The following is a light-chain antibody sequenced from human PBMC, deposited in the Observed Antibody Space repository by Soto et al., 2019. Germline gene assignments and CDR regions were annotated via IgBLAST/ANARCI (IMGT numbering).Light chain of an antibody. CDR1: QSISYW. J-gene: IGKJ4*01. Sequence: DIQMTQSPSTLSASVGDRVTITCRASQSISYWLAWYQQKPGKAPNLLIYDVSNLESGVPSRFSGSASGTEFTLTISSLQPDDFATYYCQPYNNWPLTFGGGTKVDIK. V-gene: IGKV1-5*01. CDR3: QPYNNWPLT. CDR2: DVS.